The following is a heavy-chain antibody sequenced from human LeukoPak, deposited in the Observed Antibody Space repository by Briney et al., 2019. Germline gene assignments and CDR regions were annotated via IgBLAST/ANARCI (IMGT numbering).Heavy chain of an antibody. Sequence: PGGSLTLSCAGSGFSFSSYDMLWVRQATGKGLEWVSAIGSSGDTYYAGSVKGRFTTSRESAKNSFYLQMNSLSAGDTAVYFCARAVAGTDEIDSWGQGTLVTVSS. J-gene: IGHJ4*02. CDR3: ARAVAGTDEIDS. CDR2: IGSSGDT. V-gene: IGHV3-13*01. D-gene: IGHD6-19*01. CDR1: GFSFSSYD.